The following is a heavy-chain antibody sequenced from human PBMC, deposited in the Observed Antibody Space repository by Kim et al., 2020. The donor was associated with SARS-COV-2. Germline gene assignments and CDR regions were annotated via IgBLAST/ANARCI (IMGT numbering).Heavy chain of an antibody. D-gene: IGHD6-6*01. CDR1: GFTFDDYA. Sequence: GGSLRLSCAASGFTFDDYAMHWVRQAPGKGLEWVSGISWNSGSIGYADSVKGRFTISRDNAKNSLYLQMNSLRAEDTALYYCAKDMGSIAAPGRFYYYYYGMDAWGQGTTVTVSS. CDR2: ISWNSGSI. CDR3: AKDMGSIAAPGRFYYYYYGMDA. J-gene: IGHJ6*02. V-gene: IGHV3-9*01.